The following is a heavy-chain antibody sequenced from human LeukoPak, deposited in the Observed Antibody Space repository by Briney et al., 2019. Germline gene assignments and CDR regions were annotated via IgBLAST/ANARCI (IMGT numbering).Heavy chain of an antibody. D-gene: IGHD5-18*01. J-gene: IGHJ3*02. Sequence: SSETLSLTCTVSGGSISSYYWSWIRQPPGKTLEWIGSIYSSGSTYYNPSLKSRVIIMIDTPKNHFSLTLSSVTAADTAVYYCARSDGYGLVGIWGQGTMVTVSS. CDR3: ARSDGYGLVGI. CDR2: IYSSGST. CDR1: GGSISSYY. V-gene: IGHV4-59*12.